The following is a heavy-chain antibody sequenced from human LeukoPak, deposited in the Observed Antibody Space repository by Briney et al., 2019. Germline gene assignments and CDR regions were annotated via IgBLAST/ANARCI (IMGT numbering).Heavy chain of an antibody. CDR3: ARGLFFGGNSYRLIDY. Sequence: SETLSLTCAVYGGSFSGYYWSWIRQPPGKGLEWIGEINHSGSTNYNPSLKSRVTISVDTSKNQFSLKLSSVTAADTAVYYCARGLFFGGNSYRLIDYWGQGTLVTVSS. CDR2: INHSGST. CDR1: GGSFSGYY. V-gene: IGHV4-34*01. J-gene: IGHJ4*02. D-gene: IGHD4-23*01.